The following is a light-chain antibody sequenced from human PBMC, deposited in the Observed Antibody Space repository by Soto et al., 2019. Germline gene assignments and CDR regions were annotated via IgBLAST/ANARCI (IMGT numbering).Light chain of an antibody. CDR2: EGS. V-gene: IGLV2-23*01. CDR1: SSDVGSYNH. J-gene: IGLJ2*01. Sequence: QSALTQPASVSGSPGQSITISCTGTSSDVGSYNHVSWYQQHPGKAPKLMIYEGSKRPSGVSNRFSGSKSGNTASLTISGLQAEDEADYYCCSYAGSSTDVVFGGGTKLTVL. CDR3: CSYAGSSTDVV.